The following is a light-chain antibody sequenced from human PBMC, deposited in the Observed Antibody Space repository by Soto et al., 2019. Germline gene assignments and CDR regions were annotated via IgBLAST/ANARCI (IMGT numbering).Light chain of an antibody. J-gene: IGLJ3*02. CDR1: SSNIGSNY. Sequence: QSVLTQPPSASGTPGQRVTISCSGSSSNIGSNYVYWYQQLPGTAPKLLIYRNNQRPSGVPDRFSGSKSGTSASRAISGLRSEDEADYYCAAWDDSLSGPTVFGGGTKLTVL. CDR2: RNN. V-gene: IGLV1-47*01. CDR3: AAWDDSLSGPTV.